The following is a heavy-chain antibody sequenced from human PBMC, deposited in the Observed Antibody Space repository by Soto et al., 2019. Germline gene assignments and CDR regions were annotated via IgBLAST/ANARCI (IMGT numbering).Heavy chain of an antibody. CDR3: AKGLSIAAAGTFDY. CDR1: GFTFASYA. CDR2: ISGSGGNT. V-gene: IGHV3-23*01. J-gene: IGHJ4*02. Sequence: GGSLRLSCAASGFTFASYAMSWVRQAPGKGLEWVSGISGSGGNTYDADSVKGRFTISRDNSKNTLYLDMISLRAEDTAVYYCAKGLSIAAAGTFDYWAREPWSPSPQ. D-gene: IGHD6-13*01.